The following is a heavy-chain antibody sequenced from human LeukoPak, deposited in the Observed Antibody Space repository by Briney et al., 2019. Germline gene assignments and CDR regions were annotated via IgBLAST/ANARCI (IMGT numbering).Heavy chain of an antibody. CDR1: GFSYSSYW. CDR3: ARDLGGRYYDMDV. Sequence: GGSLRLSCVASGFSYSSYWMSWVRQTPGKGLEWVANIKQEGSARYYVDSVTGRFTISRDNAMNSLYLQMNSLRAEDTAVYCCARDLGGRYYDMDVWGKGTTVTVSS. J-gene: IGHJ6*03. D-gene: IGHD3-16*01. CDR2: IKQEGSAR. V-gene: IGHV3-7*01.